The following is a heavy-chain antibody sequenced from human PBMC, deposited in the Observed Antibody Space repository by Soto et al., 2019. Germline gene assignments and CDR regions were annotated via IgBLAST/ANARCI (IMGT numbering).Heavy chain of an antibody. CDR3: ARLRGGIFGPSDY. Sequence: SETLSLTCTVSLDSFSSTDYYSGWIRQPPGKGLEWVGSIYHSGSTFYNPSLQSRGTMSVDTSVKQFSLRLKSVPAADTGVYSCARLRGGIFGPSDYLGRGHPVTVSS. D-gene: IGHD3-3*01. CDR2: IYHSGST. V-gene: IGHV4-39*01. J-gene: IGHJ4*02. CDR1: LDSFSSTDYY.